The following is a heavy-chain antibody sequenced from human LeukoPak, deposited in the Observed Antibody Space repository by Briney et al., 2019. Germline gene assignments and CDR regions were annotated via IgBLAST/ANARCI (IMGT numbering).Heavy chain of an antibody. V-gene: IGHV4-34*01. J-gene: IGHJ4*02. CDR3: ATESSAGSCSGGSCYSDVHY. D-gene: IGHD2-15*01. CDR2: INHSGST. CDR1: GGSFSGYY. Sequence: PSETLSLTCAVYGGSFSGYYWSWIRQPTGKGLEWIGEINHSGSTNYNPSLKSRVTISVETSKNQFSLKQSSVTAADTAVYYCATESSAGSCSGGSCYSDVHYWGQGTLVTVSS.